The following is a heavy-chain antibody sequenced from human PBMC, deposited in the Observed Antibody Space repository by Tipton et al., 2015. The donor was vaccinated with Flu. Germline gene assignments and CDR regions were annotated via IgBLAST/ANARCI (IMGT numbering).Heavy chain of an antibody. CDR2: IYPGDSDT. CDR1: GYSFTGYW. Sequence: QSGPEVKKPGESLKISCKGSGYSFTGYWIGWVRQMPGKGLEWMGIIYPGDSDTRYSPSFQGQVTISADKSISTAYLQWSSLKASDTAMYYCARLLYDILTGYFPDYFDYWGQGTLVTVSS. CDR3: ARLLYDILTGYFPDYFDY. V-gene: IGHV5-51*03. D-gene: IGHD3-9*01. J-gene: IGHJ4*02.